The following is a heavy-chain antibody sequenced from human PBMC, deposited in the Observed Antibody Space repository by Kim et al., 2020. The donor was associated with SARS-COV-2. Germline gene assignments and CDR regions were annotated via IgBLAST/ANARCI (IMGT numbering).Heavy chain of an antibody. J-gene: IGHJ6*02. D-gene: IGHD3-10*01. V-gene: IGHV3-13*01. Sequence: PGSVESRFTISRENAKNSLYLQMNSPRAGDTAVYYCARGNLNSGYYGMDVWGQGTTVTVSS. CDR3: ARGNLNSGYYGMDV.